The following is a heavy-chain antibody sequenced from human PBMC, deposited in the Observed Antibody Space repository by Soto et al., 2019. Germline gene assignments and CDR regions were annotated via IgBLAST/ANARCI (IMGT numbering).Heavy chain of an antibody. CDR1: GFTFSSYA. V-gene: IGHV3-23*01. J-gene: IGHJ4*02. Sequence: GGSLRLSCAASGFTFSSYAMSWVRQAPGKXXXXXXXXXXXXXXXXXXXXVKGRFTISRDNSKNTLYLQMNSLRAEDTAVYYCAKELTSIRWLQFDYWGQGTLVTVSS. CDR2: XXXXXXXX. CDR3: AKELTSIRWLQFDY. D-gene: IGHD5-12*01.